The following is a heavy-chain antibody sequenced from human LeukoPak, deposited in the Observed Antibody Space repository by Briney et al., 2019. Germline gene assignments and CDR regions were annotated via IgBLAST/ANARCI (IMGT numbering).Heavy chain of an antibody. D-gene: IGHD6-13*01. CDR1: GGSISSYY. CDR3: ARGLGQQLSYYYYYYMDV. J-gene: IGHJ6*03. CDR2: IYTSGST. Sequence: SETLSLTCTVSGGSISSYYWNWIRQSAGKGLEWIGRIYTSGSTNYNPSLKSRVTMSVDTSKNQFSLKLSSVTAADTAVYYCARGLGQQLSYYYYYYMDVWGKGTTVTVSS. V-gene: IGHV4-4*07.